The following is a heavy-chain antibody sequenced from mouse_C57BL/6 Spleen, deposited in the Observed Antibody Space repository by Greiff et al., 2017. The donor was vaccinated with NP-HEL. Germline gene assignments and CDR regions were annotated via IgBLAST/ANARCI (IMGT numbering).Heavy chain of an antibody. D-gene: IGHD6-1*01. J-gene: IGHJ4*01. CDR2: IDPENGDT. Sequence: VQLQQSGAELVRPGASVKLSCTASGFNIKDDYMHWVKQRPEQGLEWIGWIDPENGDTEYASKFQGKATITADTSSNTAYLQLSSLTSEDTAVYYCTTFGSHYYAMDYWGQGTSVTVSS. CDR1: GFNIKDDY. V-gene: IGHV14-4*01. CDR3: TTFGSHYYAMDY.